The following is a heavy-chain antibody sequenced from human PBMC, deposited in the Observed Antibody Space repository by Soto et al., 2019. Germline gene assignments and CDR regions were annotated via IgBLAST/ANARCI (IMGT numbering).Heavy chain of an antibody. V-gene: IGHV1-69*12. Sequence: QVQLVQSGAEVKKPGSSVKVSCKASGGTFSSYAISWVRQAPGQGLEWMGGIIPIFGTANYAQKFQGRVTITAYESTSTAYMELSSLRSEDTAVYYCARVLVYCSGGSCPFDYWGQGTLVTVTS. CDR3: ARVLVYCSGGSCPFDY. D-gene: IGHD2-15*01. CDR2: IIPIFGTA. J-gene: IGHJ4*02. CDR1: GGTFSSYA.